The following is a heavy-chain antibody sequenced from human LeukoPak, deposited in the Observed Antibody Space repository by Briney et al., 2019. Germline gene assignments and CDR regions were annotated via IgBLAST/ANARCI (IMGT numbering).Heavy chain of an antibody. CDR3: ARQYYETLTGPNWFDA. D-gene: IGHD3-9*01. V-gene: IGHV5-51*01. J-gene: IGHJ5*02. CDR2: ILPGDSDT. Sequence: GESLNISCKGSRYTFTSYWIGWVRQLPGKGLEWMGIILPGDSDTRYSPSFKGQVTISVDKSISTAYLQWSSLKASDTAMYYCARQYYETLTGPNWFDAWGQGTLVTVSS. CDR1: RYTFTSYW.